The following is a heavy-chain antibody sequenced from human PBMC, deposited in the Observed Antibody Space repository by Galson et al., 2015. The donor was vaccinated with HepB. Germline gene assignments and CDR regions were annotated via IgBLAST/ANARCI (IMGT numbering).Heavy chain of an antibody. CDR3: ARGGVVPAAYYYYYYMDV. CDR2: ISYDGSNK. Sequence: SLRLSCAASGFPFSSYAMHWVRRAPGKGLEWVAVISYDGSNKYYADSVKGRFTISRDNSKNTLYLQMNSLRAEDTAVYYCARGGVVPAAYYYYYYMDVWGKGTTVTVSS. D-gene: IGHD2-2*01. J-gene: IGHJ6*03. CDR1: GFPFSSYA. V-gene: IGHV3-30-3*01.